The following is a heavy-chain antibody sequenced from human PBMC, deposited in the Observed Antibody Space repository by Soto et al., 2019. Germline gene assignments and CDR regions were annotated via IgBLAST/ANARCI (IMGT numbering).Heavy chain of an antibody. V-gene: IGHV3-30-3*01. CDR2: ISYDGSNK. CDR3: ARDPSFVAAAGNPIDY. Sequence: GGSLGLSCAASGFTFSSYAMHWVRQAPGKGLEWVAVISYDGSNKYYADSVKGRFTISRDNSKNTLYLQMNSLRAEDTAVYYCARDPSFVAAAGNPIDYWGQGTLVTVSS. J-gene: IGHJ4*02. CDR1: GFTFSSYA. D-gene: IGHD6-13*01.